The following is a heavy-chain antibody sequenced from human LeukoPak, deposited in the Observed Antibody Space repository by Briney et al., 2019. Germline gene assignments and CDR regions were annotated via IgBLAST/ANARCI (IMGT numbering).Heavy chain of an antibody. CDR3: AKDPRYCSSTSCHT. D-gene: IGHD2-2*01. V-gene: IGHV3-23*01. J-gene: IGHJ5*02. CDR2: ISGSGGST. Sequence: GGSLRLPCAASGFTFSSYAMSWVRQAPGKGLEWVSAISGSGGSTYYADSVKGRFTISRDNSKNTLYLQMNSLRAEDTAVYYCAKDPRYCSSTSCHTWGQGTLVTVSS. CDR1: GFTFSSYA.